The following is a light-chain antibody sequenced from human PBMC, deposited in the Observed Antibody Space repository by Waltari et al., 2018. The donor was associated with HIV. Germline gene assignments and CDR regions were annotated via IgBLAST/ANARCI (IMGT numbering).Light chain of an antibody. CDR3: QSYDISLSGVV. Sequence: QSVLTQPPSVSGAPGQRVTIPCTGSSSNIRAGYDVHWYQQLPGTAPKLLIYGDSNRPSGVPDRFSGSKSGTSASLAITGLQAEDEADYYCQSYDISLSGVVFGGGTKLTVL. J-gene: IGLJ2*01. CDR2: GDS. CDR1: SSNIRAGYD. V-gene: IGLV1-40*01.